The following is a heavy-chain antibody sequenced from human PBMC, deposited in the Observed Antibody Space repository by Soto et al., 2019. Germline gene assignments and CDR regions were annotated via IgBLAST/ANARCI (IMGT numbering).Heavy chain of an antibody. J-gene: IGHJ4*02. CDR1: GGSINSGGYS. Sequence: SETLSLTCAVSGGSINSGGYSWSWIRQPPGKGLEWIGYIYHSATYYNPSLKSRVTISVDRSKNQFSLKLSSVTAADTAVYYCASISSRYCSGGTCYRPIDYWGQGTLVTVSS. CDR2: IYHSAT. V-gene: IGHV4-30-2*01. CDR3: ASISSRYCSGGTCYRPIDY. D-gene: IGHD2-15*01.